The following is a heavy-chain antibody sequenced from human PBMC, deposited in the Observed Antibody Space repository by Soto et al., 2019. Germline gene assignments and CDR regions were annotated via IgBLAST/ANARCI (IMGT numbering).Heavy chain of an antibody. CDR2: IIPFLGVT. J-gene: IGHJ4*02. Sequence: QVQLVQSGAEVKKPGSSVKVSCKSSGGTYSPYTINWVRQAPGQGLEWMGRIIPFLGVTNYGLKFQARVTITADKATNTAYMELRGLRFEDTAVXXXXXXXXXXVSTWSFXGFWGRGTLVT. V-gene: IGHV1-69*02. CDR3: XXXXXXXVSTWSFXGF. CDR1: GGTYSPYT. D-gene: IGHD2-8*01.